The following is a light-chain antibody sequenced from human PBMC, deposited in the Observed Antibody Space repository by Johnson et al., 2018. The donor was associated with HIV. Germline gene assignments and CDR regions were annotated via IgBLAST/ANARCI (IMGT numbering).Light chain of an antibody. CDR1: SSNIGYNC. CDR3: GTWDTSLSVGLYV. Sequence: QSVLTQPPSVSVAAGQKVTISCSGSSSNIGYNCVSWYQQLPGTAPKLLIYENNERPSGIPDRFSASKSGTSATLGITGLQTGDEADYYCGTWDTSLSVGLYVVGTGTQVTVL. J-gene: IGLJ1*01. V-gene: IGLV1-51*02. CDR2: ENN.